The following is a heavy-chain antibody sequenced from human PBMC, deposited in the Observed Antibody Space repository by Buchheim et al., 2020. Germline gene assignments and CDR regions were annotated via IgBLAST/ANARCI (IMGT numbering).Heavy chain of an antibody. Sequence: QVQLVESGGGVVQPGRFLRLSCAASGFTFSSYGMHWVRQAPGKGLEWVAVISYDGSNKYYADSVKGRFTISRDNSKNTLYLQMNSLRAEDTAVYYCAKDYYDSSGYSPFDYWGQGTL. CDR2: ISYDGSNK. V-gene: IGHV3-30*18. D-gene: IGHD3-22*01. CDR1: GFTFSSYG. CDR3: AKDYYDSSGYSPFDY. J-gene: IGHJ4*02.